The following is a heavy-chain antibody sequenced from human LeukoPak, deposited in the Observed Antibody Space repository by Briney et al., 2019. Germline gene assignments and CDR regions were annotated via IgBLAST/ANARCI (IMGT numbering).Heavy chain of an antibody. V-gene: IGHV1-2*02. D-gene: IGHD6-13*01. CDR3: ARDGAAAGTVISGWLDA. J-gene: IGHJ5*01. CDR1: GDTFIGYS. CDR2: INPNSGGT. Sequence: ASVKVSCKASGDTFIGYSMHWVRQAPGQGLEWMGWINPNSGGTNYPQKFQGRVTMTRDTSISTAYMELSRLRSHDTAVYYCARDGAAAGTVISGWLDAWGQGTPVTVSS.